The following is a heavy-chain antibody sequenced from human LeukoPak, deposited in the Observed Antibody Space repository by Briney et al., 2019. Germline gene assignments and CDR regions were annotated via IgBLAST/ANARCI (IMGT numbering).Heavy chain of an antibody. CDR1: GASITTYY. D-gene: IGHD1-26*01. V-gene: IGHV4-59*08. CDR3: AGGGSYLRYYFDH. CDR2: VYYSGST. Sequence: SETLSLTCTVSGASITTYYWSWIRQPPGKGLEWIAYVYYSGSTNYNPSLKSRVTISVDTSKNQFSLKLSSVTAADTAVYYCAGGGSYLRYYFDHWGQGTLVTVSS. J-gene: IGHJ4*02.